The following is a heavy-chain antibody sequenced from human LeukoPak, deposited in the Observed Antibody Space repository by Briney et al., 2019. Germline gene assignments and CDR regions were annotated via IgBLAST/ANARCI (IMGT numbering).Heavy chain of an antibody. V-gene: IGHV3-53*04. Sequence: GGSLRLSCAASGFTFSSYWMSWVRQAPGKGLEWVSVIYSGGSTYYADPVKGRFTISRHNSKNTLYLQMNSLRAEDTAVYYCASSATGGAYFQHWGQGTLVTVSS. CDR3: ASSATGGAYFQH. CDR2: IYSGGST. J-gene: IGHJ1*01. D-gene: IGHD1-26*01. CDR1: GFTFSSYW.